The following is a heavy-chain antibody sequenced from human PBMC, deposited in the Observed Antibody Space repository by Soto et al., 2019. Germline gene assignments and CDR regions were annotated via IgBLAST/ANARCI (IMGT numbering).Heavy chain of an antibody. CDR2: IIPIFRTA. CDR3: ARSYYDSSGYGKYFDL. CDR1: GGTFSSYA. Sequence: QVQLVQSGAEVKKPGSSVKVSCKASGGTFSSYAISWVRQAPGQGLEWMGGIIPIFRTANSAQKFQGRVTVTADDPTTTAYIGLCSLRSEDTAVYYCARSYYDSSGYGKYFDLWGRGTLVTVSS. D-gene: IGHD3-22*01. V-gene: IGHV1-69*01. J-gene: IGHJ2*01.